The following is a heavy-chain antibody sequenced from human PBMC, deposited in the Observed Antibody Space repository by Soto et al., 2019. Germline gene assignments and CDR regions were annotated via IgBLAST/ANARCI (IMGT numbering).Heavy chain of an antibody. CDR1: GCIFGAHA. Sequence: SLRLSCAASGCIFGAHAMSWVRQAPGKGLEWVSAINWIGGSTNYADSMKDRFTISRDNAKNSLYLQMSSLRAEDTALYYCARHGGTPDLYFDYWGQGTPVTVSS. CDR3: ARHGGTPDLYFDY. V-gene: IGHV3-20*04. J-gene: IGHJ4*02. CDR2: INWIGGST. D-gene: IGHD3-16*01.